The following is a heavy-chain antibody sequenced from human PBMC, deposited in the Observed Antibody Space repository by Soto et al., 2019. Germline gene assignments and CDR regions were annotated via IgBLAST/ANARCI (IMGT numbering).Heavy chain of an antibody. Sequence: QVQLVQAGAEVTRTGSSVKVSCEASGGTFSSLDFTWVRQAPGQGLEWMRGIIPISGRTTFAPKFLGRVTITAGEATRPTYLALPALTSDDTGIYYCAPMGTQGRWLACADYWGQGTLVTVSS. J-gene: IGHJ4*02. D-gene: IGHD3-10*01. CDR3: APMGTQGRWLACADY. V-gene: IGHV1-69*01. CDR2: IIPISGRT. CDR1: GGTFSSLD.